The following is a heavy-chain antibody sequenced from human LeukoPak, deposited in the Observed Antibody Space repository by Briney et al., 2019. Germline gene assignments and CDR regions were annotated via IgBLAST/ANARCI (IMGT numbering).Heavy chain of an antibody. D-gene: IGHD6-13*01. CDR1: GFTFSNYA. Sequence: GGSLRLSCAGSGFTFSNYAMTWVRQAPGKGLEWVSSVSGSGRNTFYADSVKGRFTISRDNSKNTLHLQMNSLRAEDTAVYYCAREGVEQLVLWFLFDYWGQGTLVTVSS. CDR2: VSGSGRNT. V-gene: IGHV3-23*01. J-gene: IGHJ4*02. CDR3: AREGVEQLVLWFLFDY.